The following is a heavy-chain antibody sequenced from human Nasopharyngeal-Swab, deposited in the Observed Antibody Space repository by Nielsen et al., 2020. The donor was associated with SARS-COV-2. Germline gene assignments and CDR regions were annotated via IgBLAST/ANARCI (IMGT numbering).Heavy chain of an antibody. V-gene: IGHV3-30-3*01. D-gene: IGHD3-10*01. CDR3: ARGPGAGMDV. Sequence: PGNGLEMVAVISYDGSNKYDADSVKGRFTISRANSKNTLYLQMNSLRAEDTAVYYCARGPGAGMDVWGQGTTVTVSS. J-gene: IGHJ6*02. CDR2: ISYDGSNK.